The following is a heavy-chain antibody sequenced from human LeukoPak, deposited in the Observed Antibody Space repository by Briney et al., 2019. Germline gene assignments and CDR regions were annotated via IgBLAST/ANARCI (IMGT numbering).Heavy chain of an antibody. V-gene: IGHV3-66*01. CDR2: IYSGGST. D-gene: IGHD3-10*01. Sequence: GGSLRLSCAASGISVSSNYMRWVRQAPGKGLEWVSVIYSGGSTYYAGSVKGRFTISRDNSKNTVYLQMNSPRAEDTAVYYCVRDREGSGSYFDYWGQGTLVIVSS. J-gene: IGHJ4*02. CDR1: GISVSSNY. CDR3: VRDREGSGSYFDY.